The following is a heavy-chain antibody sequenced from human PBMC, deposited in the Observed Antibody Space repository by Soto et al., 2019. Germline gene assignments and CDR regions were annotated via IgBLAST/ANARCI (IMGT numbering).Heavy chain of an antibody. V-gene: IGHV4-59*01. CDR1: GGSISTYY. D-gene: IGHD3-16*01. Sequence: TLSLTCTVSGGSISTYYWSWIRQPPGKGLEWIGFIYYIGSTNYNPSLKSRVTLSLDTSKNQFSLKLSSVTAADTAVYYCARASSCAYDSCAFDPWGQGTLVTVSS. CDR3: ARASSCAYDSCAFDP. J-gene: IGHJ5*02. CDR2: IYYIGST.